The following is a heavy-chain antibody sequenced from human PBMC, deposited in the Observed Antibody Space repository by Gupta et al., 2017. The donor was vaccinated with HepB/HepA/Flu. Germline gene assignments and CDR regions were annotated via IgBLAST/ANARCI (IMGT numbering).Heavy chain of an antibody. CDR3: ARQATEMGNWFDP. D-gene: IGHD1-26*01. V-gene: IGHV4-39*01. CDR2: IYYSGRT. CDR1: GGSISSNSYY. Sequence: QLPLQESGPGVVKPSETLSLTCTVSGGSISSNSYYWGWIRQPPGKGLEWIGSIYYSGRTYYNPSLKSRVTISVDTSKNQFSLKLSSVTAADTMYYCARQATEMGNWFDPWGQGTLVTVFS. J-gene: IGHJ5*02.